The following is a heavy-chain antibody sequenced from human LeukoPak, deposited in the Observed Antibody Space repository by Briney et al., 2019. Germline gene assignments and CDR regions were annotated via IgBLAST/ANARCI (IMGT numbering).Heavy chain of an antibody. Sequence: GGSLRLSCAASGFTFSSYSMNWVRQAPGKGLEWVSSISSSSSYIYYADSVKGRFTISRDNAKNSLYLQMNSLRAEGTAVYYCARDDTASIAVAGTVGAFDIWGQGTMVTVSS. CDR1: GFTFSSYS. CDR3: ARDDTASIAVAGTVGAFDI. V-gene: IGHV3-21*01. D-gene: IGHD6-19*01. J-gene: IGHJ3*02. CDR2: ISSSSSYI.